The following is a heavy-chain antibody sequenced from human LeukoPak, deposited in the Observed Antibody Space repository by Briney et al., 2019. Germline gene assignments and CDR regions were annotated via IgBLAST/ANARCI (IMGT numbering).Heavy chain of an antibody. D-gene: IGHD2-15*01. V-gene: IGHV3-33*08. J-gene: IGHJ4*02. CDR2: IWYDGSNK. CDR1: GFTFSSYS. Sequence: GGSLRLSCAASGFTFSSYSMDWVRQAPGKGLEWVAVIWYDGSNKYYADSVKGRFTISRDNSKNTLYLQMNSLRAEDTAVYYCARALGFQYCSGGSCYELDYWGQGTLVTVSS. CDR3: ARALGFQYCSGGSCYELDY.